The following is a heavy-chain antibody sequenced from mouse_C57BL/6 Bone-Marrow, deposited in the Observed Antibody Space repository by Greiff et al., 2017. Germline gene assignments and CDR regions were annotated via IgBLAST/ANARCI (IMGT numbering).Heavy chain of an antibody. V-gene: IGHV14-4*01. D-gene: IGHD1-1*01. CDR1: GFNIKDDY. CDR2: IDPENGDT. CDR3: TSYGSFDY. J-gene: IGHJ2*01. Sequence: DVHLVESGAELVRPGASVKLSCTASGFNIKDDYMHWVKQRPEQGLEWIGWIDPENGDTEYASKFQGKATITADTSSNTAYLQLSSLTSEDTAVYYCTSYGSFDYWGQGTTLTVSS.